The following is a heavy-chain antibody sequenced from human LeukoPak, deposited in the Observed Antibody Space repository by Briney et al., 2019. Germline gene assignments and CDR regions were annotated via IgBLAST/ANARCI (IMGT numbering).Heavy chain of an antibody. Sequence: GASVKVSCKASGYTFTGYYMHWVRQAPGQGLEWMGWINPNSGGTNYAQKFQGRVIMTRDTSISTAYMELSRLRSDDTAVYYCARDPRGLLWFGELSTGYYFDYWGQGTLVTVSS. V-gene: IGHV1-2*02. CDR1: GYTFTGYY. CDR3: ARDPRGLLWFGELSTGYYFDY. J-gene: IGHJ4*02. D-gene: IGHD3-10*01. CDR2: INPNSGGT.